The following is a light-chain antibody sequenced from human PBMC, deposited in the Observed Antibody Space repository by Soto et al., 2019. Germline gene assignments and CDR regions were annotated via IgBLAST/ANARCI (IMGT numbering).Light chain of an antibody. CDR3: SSYTSSSTLGV. J-gene: IGLJ3*02. Sequence: QSVLTQPASVSGSPGQSITISCTGTSSDVGGYNYVSWYQQHPGKAPKLMIYEVSNRPSGVSNLFSGSKSGNTASLTISGLQAEDEADYYCSSYTSSSTLGVFGGGTKLTV. CDR2: EVS. CDR1: SSDVGGYNY. V-gene: IGLV2-14*01.